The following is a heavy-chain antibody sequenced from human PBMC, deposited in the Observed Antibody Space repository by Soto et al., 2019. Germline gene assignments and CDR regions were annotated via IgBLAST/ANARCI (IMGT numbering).Heavy chain of an antibody. CDR3: AKDTTRLFYYYYYYGMDV. Sequence: PGGSLRLSCAASGFTFSSYGMHWVRQAPGKGLEWVAVISYDGSNKYYADSVKGRFTISRDNSKNTLYLQMNSLRAEDTAVYYCAKDTTRLFYYYYYYGMDVWGQGTTVTGSS. CDR2: ISYDGSNK. J-gene: IGHJ6*02. CDR1: GFTFSSYG. D-gene: IGHD1-26*01. V-gene: IGHV3-30*18.